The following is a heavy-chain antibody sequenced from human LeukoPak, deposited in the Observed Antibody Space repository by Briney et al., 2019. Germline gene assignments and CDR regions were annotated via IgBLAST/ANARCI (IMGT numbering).Heavy chain of an antibody. J-gene: IGHJ6*03. Sequence: PSETLSLTCTVSGGSISSYYWSWIRQPPGKGLEWIGYIYYSGSTNSNPSLKSRVTISIDTSKNQFYLKLSSMTAADTAVYYCARVYGGNDDPYYYYYMDVWGKGTTVTVSS. D-gene: IGHD4-23*01. CDR1: GGSISSYY. CDR3: ARVYGGNDDPYYYYYMDV. V-gene: IGHV4-59*01. CDR2: IYYSGST.